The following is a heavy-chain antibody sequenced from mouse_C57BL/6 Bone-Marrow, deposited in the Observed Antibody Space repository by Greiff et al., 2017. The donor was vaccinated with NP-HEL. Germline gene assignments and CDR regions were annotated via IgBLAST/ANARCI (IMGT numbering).Heavy chain of an antibody. CDR1: GYTFTSYG. J-gene: IGHJ4*01. CDR3: AKSLYYYAMDY. CDR2: IYPRSGNT. V-gene: IGHV1-81*01. Sequence: QVQLQQSGAELARPGASVKLSCKASGYTFTSYGISWVKQRTGQGLEWIGEIYPRSGNTYYNEKFKGKATLTADKSSSTAYMELRSLTSEDAAVYFCAKSLYYYAMDYWGQGTSVTVS.